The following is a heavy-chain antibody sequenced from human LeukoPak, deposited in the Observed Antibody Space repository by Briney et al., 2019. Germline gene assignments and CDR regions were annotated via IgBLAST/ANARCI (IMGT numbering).Heavy chain of an antibody. V-gene: IGHV3-30*04. CDR3: AKGLRGRRVVVITEGYYFDY. CDR2: ISYDGSNK. Sequence: GGSLRLSCAASGFTFSSYAMHWVRQAPGKGLEWVAVISYDGSNKYYADSVKGRFTISRDNSKNTLYLQMNSLRAEDTAVYYCAKGLRGRRVVVITEGYYFDYWGQGTLVTVSS. CDR1: GFTFSSYA. D-gene: IGHD3-22*01. J-gene: IGHJ4*02.